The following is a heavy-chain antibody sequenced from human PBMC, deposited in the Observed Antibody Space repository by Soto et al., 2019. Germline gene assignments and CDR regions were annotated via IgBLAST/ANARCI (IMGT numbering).Heavy chain of an antibody. CDR1: GFTFSSYA. D-gene: IGHD3-10*01. CDR3: GKDCPELWFGERYYYGMDV. CDR2: ISGSGGST. Sequence: VGSLRLSCAASGFTFSSYAMSWVRQAPGKGLEWVSAISGSGGSTYYADSVKGRFTISRDNSKNTLYLQMNSLRAEDTAVYYCGKDCPELWFGERYYYGMDVWGQGTTVT. J-gene: IGHJ6*02. V-gene: IGHV3-23*01.